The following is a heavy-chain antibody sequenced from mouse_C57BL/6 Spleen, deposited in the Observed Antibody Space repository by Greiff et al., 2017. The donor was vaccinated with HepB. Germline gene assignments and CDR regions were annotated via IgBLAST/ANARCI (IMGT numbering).Heavy chain of an antibody. CDR2: IYPRSGNT. CDR1: GYTFTSYG. CDR3: ARNRAYDGYHYYDMDD. D-gene: IGHD2-3*01. V-gene: IGHV1-81*01. Sequence: VQLQQSGAELARPGASVKLSCKASGYTFTSYGISWVKQRTGQGLEWIGEIYPRSGNTYYNEKFKGKATLTADKSSSTAYMELRILTSEESAVYFCARNRAYDGYHYYDMDDWGQGTSVTVST. J-gene: IGHJ4*01.